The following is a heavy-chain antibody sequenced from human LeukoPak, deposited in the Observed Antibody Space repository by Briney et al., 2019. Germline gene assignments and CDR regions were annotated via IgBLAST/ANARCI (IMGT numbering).Heavy chain of an antibody. CDR1: GGSITSSSYY. J-gene: IGHJ4*02. D-gene: IGHD5-12*01. Sequence: PSETLSLTCPVSGGSITSSSYYWGWIRQPPGQGLEWIGSIYYSGGTYYNPSLRSRVTISVDTSKNQFSLKLSSVTAADTAVYYCARGWVATSFDYWGQGTLVTVSS. CDR2: IYYSGGT. V-gene: IGHV4-39*01. CDR3: ARGWVATSFDY.